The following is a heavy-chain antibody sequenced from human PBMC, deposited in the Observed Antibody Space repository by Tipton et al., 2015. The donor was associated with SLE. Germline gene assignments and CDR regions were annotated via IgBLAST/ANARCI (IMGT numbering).Heavy chain of an antibody. V-gene: IGHV3-23*01. CDR1: GFTFDDYA. CDR2: ISCSGGST. CDR3: AKGLHFTWYFDL. Sequence: SLRLSCAASGFTFDDYAMHWVRQAPGKGLEWVSGISCSGGSTYYADSVKGRFTISRDNSKNTLYLQMNSLRAEDTAVYYCAKGLHFTWYFDLWGRGTLVTVSS. J-gene: IGHJ2*01. D-gene: IGHD3-3*02.